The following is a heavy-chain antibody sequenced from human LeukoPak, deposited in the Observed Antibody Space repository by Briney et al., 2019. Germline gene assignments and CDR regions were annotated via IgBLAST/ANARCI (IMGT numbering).Heavy chain of an antibody. V-gene: IGHV3-48*01. Sequence: GGSLRLSCAASGFTFSSYSMNWVRQAPGKGLEWVSYISSSSSTIYYADSVKGRFTISRDNSKNTVYLQMNSLRVEDTAVYYCARAGSRALDYWGQGTLVTVSS. CDR2: ISSSSSTI. CDR1: GFTFSSYS. J-gene: IGHJ4*02. CDR3: ARAGSRALDY.